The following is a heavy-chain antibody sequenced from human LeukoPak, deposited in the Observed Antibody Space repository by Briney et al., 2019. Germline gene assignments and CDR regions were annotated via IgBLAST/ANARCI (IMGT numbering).Heavy chain of an antibody. V-gene: IGHV1-8*03. Sequence: ASVKVSCKASGYTFTSYDINWVRQATGQGLEWMGWMNPNSGNTGYAQKFQGRVTITRNTSTSTAYMELSSLRSEGTAVYYCARFEGYQLLGFDPWGQGTLVTVSS. D-gene: IGHD2-2*01. CDR1: GYTFTSYD. CDR3: ARFEGYQLLGFDP. J-gene: IGHJ5*02. CDR2: MNPNSGNT.